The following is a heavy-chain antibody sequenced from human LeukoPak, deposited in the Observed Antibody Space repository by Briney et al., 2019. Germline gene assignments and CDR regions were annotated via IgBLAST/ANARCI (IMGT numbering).Heavy chain of an antibody. Sequence: GGSLRLSCAASGFTFSSYSMNWGRQAPGKGLEWVSSISSSSSYIYYADSVKGRFTISRDNAKNSLYLQMNSLRAEDTAVYYCAREGSEVLSRDFDYWGQGTLVTVSS. CDR2: ISSSSSYI. J-gene: IGHJ4*02. CDR3: AREGSEVLSRDFDY. CDR1: GFTFSSYS. V-gene: IGHV3-21*01. D-gene: IGHD4/OR15-4a*01.